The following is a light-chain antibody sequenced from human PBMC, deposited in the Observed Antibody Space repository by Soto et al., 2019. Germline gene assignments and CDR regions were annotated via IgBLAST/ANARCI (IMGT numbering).Light chain of an antibody. Sequence: SELTQAASGSGFPGQSSSISCTRTSSDVGSYNLVSWYQQHPGKAPKLMIYEVSKRPSGVSNRFSGSKSGNTASLTISGLQAEDEADYYCCSYAGSSTFDYVFGTGTKVTVL. CDR3: CSYAGSSTFDYV. J-gene: IGLJ1*01. V-gene: IGLV2-23*02. CDR1: SSDVGSYNL. CDR2: EVS.